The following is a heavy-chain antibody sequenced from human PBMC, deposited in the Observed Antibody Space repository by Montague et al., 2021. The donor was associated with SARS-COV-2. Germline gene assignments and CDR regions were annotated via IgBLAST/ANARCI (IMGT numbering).Heavy chain of an antibody. CDR3: ARQDTSGWLTFDY. J-gene: IGHJ4*02. CDR2: TYFRSSFYN. CDR1: GDSVSSSTVA. V-gene: IGHV6-1*01. Sequence: CAISGDSVSSSTVAWNWLRQSPSIGLEWLGRTYFRSSFYNDYAFSVKSRLNIQPDSAKNQFSLQLTSVTPEDTAIYYCARQDTSGWLTFDYWGQGILVTVSS. D-gene: IGHD6-19*01.